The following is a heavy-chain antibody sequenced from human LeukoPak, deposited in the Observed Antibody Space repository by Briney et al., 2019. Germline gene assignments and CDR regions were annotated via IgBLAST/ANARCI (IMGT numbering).Heavy chain of an antibody. V-gene: IGHV4-59*01. CDR3: ARAYGTIDY. Sequence: SETLSLTCTVSGGSISGYYWSWIRQPPGKGLEWLGYIYYSGSTNYNPSLKSRVTISLDTSKNQFSLRLSSVTAADTAIYYCARAYGTIDYRGQGTLVTVSS. CDR1: GGSISGYY. J-gene: IGHJ4*02. CDR2: IYYSGST. D-gene: IGHD2-8*01.